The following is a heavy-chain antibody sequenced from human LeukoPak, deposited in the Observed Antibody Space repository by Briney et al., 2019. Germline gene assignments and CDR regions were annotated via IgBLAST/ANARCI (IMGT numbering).Heavy chain of an antibody. J-gene: IGHJ4*02. CDR3: ARSDVTMVRGVITQVRY. V-gene: IGHV1-2*02. Sequence: GASVKVSCKASGYTFTGYYMHWVRQAPGQGLEWMGWINPNSGGTNYAQKFQGRVTMTRDTSISTAYMELSRLRSDDTAVYYCARSDVTMVRGVITQVRYWGQGTLVTVSS. CDR1: GYTFTGYY. D-gene: IGHD3-10*01. CDR2: INPNSGGT.